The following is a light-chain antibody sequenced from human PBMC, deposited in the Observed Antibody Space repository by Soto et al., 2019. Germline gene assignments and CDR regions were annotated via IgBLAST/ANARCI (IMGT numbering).Light chain of an antibody. Sequence: EIVLTQSPATLSLSPGERATLSCRASQSVSSYLAWYQQKPGQAPRLFIYDASSRATGIPGRFSGSGSWTDFTLTISSLEPEDFAVYYCQQRSKWPMTFGQGTRLEIK. V-gene: IGKV3-11*01. J-gene: IGKJ5*01. CDR2: DAS. CDR3: QQRSKWPMT. CDR1: QSVSSY.